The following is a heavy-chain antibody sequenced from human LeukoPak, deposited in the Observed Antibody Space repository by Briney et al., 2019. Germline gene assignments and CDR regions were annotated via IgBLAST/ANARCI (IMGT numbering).Heavy chain of an antibody. J-gene: IGHJ6*02. CDR1: GFTFSSYG. CDR2: ISYDGSNK. CDR3: ASNVGMDV. Sequence: GGSLRLSCAASGFTFSSYGMHWVRQAPGKGLEWVAVISYDGSNKYYAGSVKGRFTISRDNSKNTLYLQMNSLRAEDTAVYYCASNVGMDVWGQGTTVTVSS. V-gene: IGHV3-30*03.